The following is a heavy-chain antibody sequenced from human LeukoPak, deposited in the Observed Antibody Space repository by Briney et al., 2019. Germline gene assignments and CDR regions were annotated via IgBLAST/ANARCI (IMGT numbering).Heavy chain of an antibody. D-gene: IGHD6-13*01. CDR3: ARVPAGYSFDY. CDR2: IYYSGST. V-gene: IGHV4-31*03. J-gene: IGHJ4*02. CDR1: GGSISSGGYY. Sequence: NPSETLSLTCIVSGGSISSGGYYWSWIRQHPGKGLEWVGYIYYSGSTYYNPSLKSRVIISVDTSKNQFSLKLSSVTAADTAVYYCARVPAGYSFDYWGQGTLVTVSS.